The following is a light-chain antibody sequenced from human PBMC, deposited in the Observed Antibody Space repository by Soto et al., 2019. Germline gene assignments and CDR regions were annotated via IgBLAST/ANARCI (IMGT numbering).Light chain of an antibody. J-gene: IGKJ1*01. Sequence: EIVLTQSPATLSLSPGERATLSCRASQSVYSLLAWYQQKPGQAPRLLIYYAANRATGIPARFSGSGYGTDFTLTISSLEPEDFAVYYCQRRANLWTFGQGTRVQIK. CDR2: YAA. CDR3: QRRANLWT. V-gene: IGKV3-11*01. CDR1: QSVYSL.